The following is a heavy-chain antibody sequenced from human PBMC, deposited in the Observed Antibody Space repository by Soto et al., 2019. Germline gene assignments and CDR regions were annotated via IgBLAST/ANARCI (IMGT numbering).Heavy chain of an antibody. J-gene: IGHJ3*02. Sequence: PGGSLRLSCAVSGFTFEDYAMHWVRQAPGKGLEWVSGISWDSRSVAYADSVKGRFTISRDNAENSLHLQMNSLRAEDTAVYYYAKDSIRRSGSRSSTPARDAFDIWGQRIVVTVSS. CDR1: GFTFEDYA. V-gene: IGHV3-9*01. D-gene: IGHD6-6*01. CDR2: ISWDSRSV. CDR3: AKDSIRRSGSRSSTPARDAFDI.